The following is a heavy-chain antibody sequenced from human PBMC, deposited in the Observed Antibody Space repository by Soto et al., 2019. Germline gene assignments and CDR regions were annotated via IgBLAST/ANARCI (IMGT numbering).Heavy chain of an antibody. CDR3: AKDSLMAGYSSGWYDS. J-gene: IGHJ5*01. V-gene: IGHV3-9*01. CDR1: GFTFDDYG. Sequence: EVQLVESGGGFVQPGRSLRLSCVASGFTFDDYGMHWVRQAPGKGLEWVSGISCHSDSIGYADSAKSRFTISRDNAKKSLYLQMDSLSGEDAALYFCAKDSLMAGYSSGWYDSWGPGILVTVSS. CDR2: ISCHSDSI. D-gene: IGHD6-19*01.